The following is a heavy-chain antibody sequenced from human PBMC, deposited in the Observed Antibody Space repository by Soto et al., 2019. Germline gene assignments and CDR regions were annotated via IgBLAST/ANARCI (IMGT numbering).Heavy chain of an antibody. D-gene: IGHD6-19*01. V-gene: IGHV6-1*01. J-gene: IGHJ6*02. Sequence: SQTLSLTCAISGASVSSNSAAWNWIRQSPSRGLEWLGRTYYRSKWYNDYAVSVKSRITINPDTSKNQFSLQLNSVTPEDTAVYYCARYSSGVTRGYYGMDVWGQGTTVTVSS. CDR3: ARYSSGVTRGYYGMDV. CDR1: GASVSSNSAA. CDR2: TYYRSKWYN.